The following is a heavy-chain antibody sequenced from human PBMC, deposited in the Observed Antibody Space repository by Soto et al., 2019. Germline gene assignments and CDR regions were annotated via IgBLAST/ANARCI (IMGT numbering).Heavy chain of an antibody. CDR3: AIPDRQLARYDYYGLDG. V-gene: IGHV1-69*13. CDR2: IITIFGTA. D-gene: IGHD5-18*01. J-gene: IGHJ6*02. CDR1: DGNFNSHA. Sequence: ASVKVSSMASDGNFNSHAFSRVRQPPRQELEWMGGIITIFGTANYAQKFQGRVTITADESTSTAYMELSSLRSEDTAVHYGAIPDRQLARYDYYGLDGWGQGTMVTVSS.